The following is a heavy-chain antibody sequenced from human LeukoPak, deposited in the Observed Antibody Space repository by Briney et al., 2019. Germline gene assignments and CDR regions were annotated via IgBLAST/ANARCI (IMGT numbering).Heavy chain of an antibody. CDR2: INTNTGNP. Sequence: GASVKVSCKASGYTFTSYYMHWVRQAPGQGLEWMGWINTNTGNPTYAQGFTGRFVFSLDTSVSTAYLQISSLRAEDTAVYYCARGVSGSYIRFVYWGQGTLVTVSS. J-gene: IGHJ4*02. D-gene: IGHD1-26*01. CDR3: ARGVSGSYIRFVY. CDR1: GYTFTSYY. V-gene: IGHV7-4-1*02.